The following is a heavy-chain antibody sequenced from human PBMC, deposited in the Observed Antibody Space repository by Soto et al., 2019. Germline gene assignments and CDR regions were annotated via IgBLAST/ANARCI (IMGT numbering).Heavy chain of an antibody. CDR1: GGSISSYY. CDR2: IYYSGST. CDR3: ARDSSPRYGMDV. Sequence: PSETLSLTCTVSGGSISSYYWSWIRQPPGKGLEWIGYIYYSGSTNYNPSLKSRVTISVDTSKNQFSLKLSSVTAADTAVYYCARDSSPRYGMDVWGQGTTVTV. J-gene: IGHJ6*02. V-gene: IGHV4-59*01.